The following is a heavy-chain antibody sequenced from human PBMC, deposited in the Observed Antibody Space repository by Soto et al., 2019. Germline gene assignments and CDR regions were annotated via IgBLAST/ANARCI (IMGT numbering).Heavy chain of an antibody. J-gene: IGHJ5*02. D-gene: IGHD3-22*01. CDR2: FSYGGNT. Sequence: QLQLQESGPGLLKPSETLSLTCTVSGGSISSSSYYWGWIRQPPGKGLEWIGSFSYGGNTNYNASLKSRVTISVDTSKNQLSLKVTSMTAADTAVYYCARRASDSSGYLRGGRGLDPWGQGTLVTVSS. V-gene: IGHV4-39*01. CDR1: GGSISSSSYY. CDR3: ARRASDSSGYLRGGRGLDP.